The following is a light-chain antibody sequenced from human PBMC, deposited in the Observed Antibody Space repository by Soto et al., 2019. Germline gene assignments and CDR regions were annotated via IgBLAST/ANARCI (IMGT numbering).Light chain of an antibody. CDR2: DAS. CDR1: QRVSSN. J-gene: IGKJ5*01. Sequence: MTQSPDPLSVFPGERATLSCRARQRVSSNLAWYQQKSGQAPRLLIYDASFRATGIPARFSGSGSGTDFTLTISSLEPEDFAVYYCQLSQQRSDWPPITFGQGTRLEIK. CDR3: QLSQQRSDWPPIT. V-gene: IGKV3-11*01.